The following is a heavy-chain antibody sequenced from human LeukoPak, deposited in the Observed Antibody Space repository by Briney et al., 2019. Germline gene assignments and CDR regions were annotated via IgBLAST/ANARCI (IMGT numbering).Heavy chain of an antibody. CDR3: ARACLGIGEWFDY. CDR2: ISYDGSNK. D-gene: IGHD3-10*01. Sequence: GRSLRLSCAASGFTFSSYAMHWVRQAPGKGLEWVAVISYDGSNKYHADSVKGRFTISRDNSKNTLYLQMNSLRAEDTAVYYCARACLGIGEWFDYWGQGTLVTVSS. V-gene: IGHV3-30-3*01. J-gene: IGHJ4*02. CDR1: GFTFSSYA.